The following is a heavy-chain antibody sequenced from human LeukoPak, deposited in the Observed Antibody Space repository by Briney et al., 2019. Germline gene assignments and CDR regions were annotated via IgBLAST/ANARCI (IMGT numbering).Heavy chain of an antibody. V-gene: IGHV3-74*01. Sequence: GGSLRLSCAASGFTFSSYWMHWVRQAPGKGLVWVSRINSDGSSTSYADSVKGRFTISRDNAKNTLYLQMNSLRAEDTAVYYCAREGPGITIFGVVIMDYYMDVWGKGTTVTVSS. D-gene: IGHD3-3*01. CDR2: INSDGSST. CDR3: AREGPGITIFGVVIMDYYMDV. CDR1: GFTFSSYW. J-gene: IGHJ6*03.